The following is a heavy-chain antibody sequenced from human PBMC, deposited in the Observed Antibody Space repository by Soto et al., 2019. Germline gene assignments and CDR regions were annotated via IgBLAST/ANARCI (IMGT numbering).Heavy chain of an antibody. Sequence: EVQLVESGGGLVQPGGSLRLSCAASGFTFSSYSMNWVRQAPGKGLEWVSYISSSSSTIYYADSVKGRFTISRDNAKNSLYLQMNSLRAEDTAVYYCARGEILVYSGYDYCDWGQGTLVTVSS. CDR2: ISSSSSTI. CDR3: ARGEILVYSGYDYCD. V-gene: IGHV3-48*01. CDR1: GFTFSSYS. D-gene: IGHD5-12*01. J-gene: IGHJ4*02.